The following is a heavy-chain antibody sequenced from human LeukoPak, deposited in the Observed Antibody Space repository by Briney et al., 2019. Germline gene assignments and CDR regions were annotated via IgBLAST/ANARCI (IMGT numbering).Heavy chain of an antibody. V-gene: IGHV4-34*01. CDR2: INHSGST. CDR1: GGSFSGYY. D-gene: IGHD1-26*01. Sequence: SETLSLTCAVYGGSFSGYYWSWIRQPPGKGLEWIGEINHSGSTNYNPSLKSRVTISVDTSKNQFSLKLSSVTAADTAVYYCARGRGGSYRASLVGAFDIWGQGTMVTVSS. CDR3: ARGRGGSYRASLVGAFDI. J-gene: IGHJ3*02.